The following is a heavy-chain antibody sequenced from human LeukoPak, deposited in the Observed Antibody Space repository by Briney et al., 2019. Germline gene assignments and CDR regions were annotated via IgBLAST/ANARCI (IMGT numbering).Heavy chain of an antibody. CDR2: INPNSGGT. CDR3: ARGFVAAAGTPFEDFQH. Sequence: ASVKVSCKASGYTFTGYYMHWVRQAPGQGLEWMGWINPNSGGTNYAQKFQGRVTMTRDTSISTAYMELSRLRSEDTAVYYCARGFVAAAGTPFEDFQHWGQGTLVTVSS. CDR1: GYTFTGYY. V-gene: IGHV1-2*02. D-gene: IGHD6-13*01. J-gene: IGHJ1*01.